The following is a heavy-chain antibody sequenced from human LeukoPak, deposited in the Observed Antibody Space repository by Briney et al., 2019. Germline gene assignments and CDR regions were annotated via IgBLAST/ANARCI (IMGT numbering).Heavy chain of an antibody. CDR1: GFTFSSCG. CDR3: ARVAPAALDY. CDR2: ISYDGSDK. Sequence: PGRSLRLSCAASGFTFSSCGMQWVRQAPGKGLEWVAVISYDGSDKYYADSVKGRFTISRDNSKNTLYLQMNSLRAEDTAVYYCARVAPAALDYWGQGTLVTVSS. V-gene: IGHV3-30*03. J-gene: IGHJ4*02. D-gene: IGHD6-13*01.